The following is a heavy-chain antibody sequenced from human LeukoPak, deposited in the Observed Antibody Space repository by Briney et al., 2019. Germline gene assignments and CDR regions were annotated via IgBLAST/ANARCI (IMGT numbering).Heavy chain of an antibody. D-gene: IGHD6-13*01. V-gene: IGHV3-23*03. CDR3: ARAMRIAAAEYFFDY. CDR2: IYSGGST. Sequence: SGGSLRLSCAASGFTFSSYAMSWVRQAPGKGLEWVSVIYSGGSTYYADSVKGRFTISRDNPKNTLYLQMNSLRAEDTAVYYCARAMRIAAAEYFFDYWGQGTLVTVSS. CDR1: GFTFSSYA. J-gene: IGHJ4*02.